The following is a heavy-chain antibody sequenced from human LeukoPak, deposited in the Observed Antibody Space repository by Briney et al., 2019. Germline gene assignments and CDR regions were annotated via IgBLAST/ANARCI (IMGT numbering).Heavy chain of an antibody. CDR2: IYYSGST. CDR1: GGSISSYY. Sequence: SETLSLTCTVSGGSISSYYWSWIRQPPGKGLEWIGYIYYSGSTSYNPSLKSRVTISVDTSKNQFSLKLSSVTAADTAVYYCARNSGWYGTYFDYWGQGTLVTVSS. J-gene: IGHJ4*02. V-gene: IGHV4-59*01. D-gene: IGHD6-19*01. CDR3: ARNSGWYGTYFDY.